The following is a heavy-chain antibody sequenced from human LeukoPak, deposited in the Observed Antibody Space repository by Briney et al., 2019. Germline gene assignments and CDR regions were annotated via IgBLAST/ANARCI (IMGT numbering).Heavy chain of an antibody. J-gene: IGHJ4*02. CDR3: VKDRQPDGFNNLDY. V-gene: IGHV1-69*13. Sequence: SVKVSCKASGGTFSSYAISWVRQAPGQGLEWMGGIIPIFGTANYAQKFQGRVTITADESTSTAYMELSSLRSEDTAVYYCVKDRQPDGFNNLDYWGRGTLVTVSS. D-gene: IGHD3-10*01. CDR2: IIPIFGTA. CDR1: GGTFSSYA.